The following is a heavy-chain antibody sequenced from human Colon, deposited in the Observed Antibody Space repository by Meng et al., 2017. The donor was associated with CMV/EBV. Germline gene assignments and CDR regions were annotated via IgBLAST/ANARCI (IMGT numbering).Heavy chain of an antibody. Sequence: SVKVSCRASGFTFSRSGVHWVRQARGQRLEWIGWIVVGSDNTNYAQKFQERVTITRDMTTSTAYMELSSLRSEDTAVYYCAADSTLYDFWRYGLDVWGQGTTVTVSS. V-gene: IGHV1-58*01. CDR2: IVVGSDNT. CDR1: GFTFSRSG. D-gene: IGHD3-3*01. CDR3: AADSTLYDFWRYGLDV. J-gene: IGHJ6*02.